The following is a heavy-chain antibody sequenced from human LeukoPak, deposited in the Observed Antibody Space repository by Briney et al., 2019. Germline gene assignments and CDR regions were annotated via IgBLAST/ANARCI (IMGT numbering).Heavy chain of an antibody. J-gene: IGHJ4*02. CDR2: ISSSGDNT. CDR3: ARDIDHYDSSTYSM. CDR1: RFSFSTYA. V-gene: IGHV3-23*01. Sequence: GGSLRLSCAASRFSFSTYAMNWVRQAPGRGLEWVSTISSSGDNTFHADSVRGRFTISRDNSKSTLYLQMNSLRAEDTALYYCARDIDHYDSSTYSMWGLGTLVTVSS. D-gene: IGHD3-22*01.